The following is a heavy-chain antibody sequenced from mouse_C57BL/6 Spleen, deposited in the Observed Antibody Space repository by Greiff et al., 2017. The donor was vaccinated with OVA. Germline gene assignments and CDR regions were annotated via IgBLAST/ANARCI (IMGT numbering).Heavy chain of an antibody. Sequence: DVLLVESGGGLVKPGGSLTLSCAASGFTFSDYGMHWVRQAPEKGLEWVAYISSGSSTIYYADTVKGRFTISRDNAKHPLFLQMTSLRSEYTAMYYCANLGTFDCWGQGTTLTVSS. CDR2: ISSGSSTI. J-gene: IGHJ2*01. CDR3: ANLGTFDC. V-gene: IGHV5-17*01. CDR1: GFTFSDYG. D-gene: IGHD4-1*01.